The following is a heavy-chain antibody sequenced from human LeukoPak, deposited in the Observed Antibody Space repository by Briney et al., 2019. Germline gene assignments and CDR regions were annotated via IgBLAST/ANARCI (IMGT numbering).Heavy chain of an antibody. Sequence: PSETLSLTCTVSGGSISSYYWSWIRQPPGKGLEWIGYIYYSGSTNYNPSLKSRVTISVDTSKNQFSLKLSSVTAADTAVYYCARDRGYYDSSGPGWFDPWGQGTLVTVSS. V-gene: IGHV4-59*12. J-gene: IGHJ5*02. CDR3: ARDRGYYDSSGPGWFDP. CDR1: GGSISSYY. D-gene: IGHD3-22*01. CDR2: IYYSGST.